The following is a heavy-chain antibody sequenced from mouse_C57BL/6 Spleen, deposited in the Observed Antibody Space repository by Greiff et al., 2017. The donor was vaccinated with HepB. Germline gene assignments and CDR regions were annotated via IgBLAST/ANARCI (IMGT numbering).Heavy chain of an antibody. CDR1: GYSFTGYY. CDR3: ALGNGNYVGFYAMDY. Sequence: VQLQQSGPELVKPGASVKISCKASGYSFTGYYMHWVKQSHGNILDWIGYIYPYNGVSSYNQKFKGKATLTVDKSSSTAYMELRSLTSEDSAVYYCALGNGNYVGFYAMDYWGQGTSVTVSS. V-gene: IGHV1-31*01. J-gene: IGHJ4*01. D-gene: IGHD2-1*01. CDR2: IYPYNGVS.